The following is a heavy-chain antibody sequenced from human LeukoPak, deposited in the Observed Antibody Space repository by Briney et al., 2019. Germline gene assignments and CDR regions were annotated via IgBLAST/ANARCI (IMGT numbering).Heavy chain of an antibody. CDR2: ISGTGDTT. CDR3: AKRDNNDYYTGLHDFDV. J-gene: IGHJ3*01. D-gene: IGHD3-22*01. Sequence: PGGSLRLSCAASGFIFSSYAMTWVRQAPGKGLEWVSGISGTGDTTYYADSVKGRFTISRDNSRNTVDLQMNSLRADDTAVYYCAKRDNNDYYTGLHDFDVWGQGTMVTV. CDR1: GFIFSSYA. V-gene: IGHV3-23*01.